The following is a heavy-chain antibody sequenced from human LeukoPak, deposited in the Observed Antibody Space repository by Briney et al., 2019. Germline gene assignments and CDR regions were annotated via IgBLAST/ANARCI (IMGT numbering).Heavy chain of an antibody. CDR1: GGTFSSYA. CDR3: ARYSGYDSYFDY. Sequence: ASVKVSCKASGGTFSSYAISWVRQAPGQGLEWMGGIIPIFGTANYAQKFQGRVTITTDESTSTAYMELSSLRSEDTAVYYCARYSGYDSYFDYWGQGTLVTVSS. V-gene: IGHV1-69*05. D-gene: IGHD5-12*01. CDR2: IIPIFGTA. J-gene: IGHJ4*02.